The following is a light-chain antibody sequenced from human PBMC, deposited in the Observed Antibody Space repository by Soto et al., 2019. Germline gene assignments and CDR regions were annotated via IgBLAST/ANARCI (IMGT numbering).Light chain of an antibody. Sequence: DIQMTQSPSSLSASVGDRVTITCRASQTINKNLNWYQQKPGKAPKLLIYAASSLQSGVPSSFSASGSGTDFTLTISSLQPDDFATYYCQQRYSNSYTFCQGTRLEI. CDR1: QTINKN. CDR2: AAS. CDR3: QQRYSNSYT. V-gene: IGKV1-39*01. J-gene: IGKJ2*01.